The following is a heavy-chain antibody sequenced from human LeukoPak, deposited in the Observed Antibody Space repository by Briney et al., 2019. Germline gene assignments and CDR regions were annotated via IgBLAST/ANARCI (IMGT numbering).Heavy chain of an antibody. J-gene: IGHJ4*02. V-gene: IGHV3-30*02. CDR2: IRYDGSNK. Sequence: QTGGSQRLSCAASGFTFSSYGMHWVRQAPGKGLEWVAFIRYDGSNKYYADSVKGRFTISRDNSKNTLYLQMNSLRAEDTAVYYCAKDVCSSTSCELDYWGQGTLVTVSS. CDR3: AKDVCSSTSCELDY. CDR1: GFTFSSYG. D-gene: IGHD2-2*01.